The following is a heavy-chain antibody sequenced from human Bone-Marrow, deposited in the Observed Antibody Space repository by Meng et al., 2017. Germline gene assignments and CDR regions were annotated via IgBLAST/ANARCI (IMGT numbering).Heavy chain of an antibody. CDR3: ARVHPTVRDFDY. D-gene: IGHD4-17*01. Sequence: GESLKISCAASGFTFSSYEMNWVRQAPGKGLEWISSISTRSSYIYYADSVKGRFTISRDNAKKSLYLQMNSLRAEDTAVYYCARVHPTVRDFDYWGQGTLVTVSS. J-gene: IGHJ4*02. V-gene: IGHV3-21*01. CDR2: ISTRSSYI. CDR1: GFTFSSYE.